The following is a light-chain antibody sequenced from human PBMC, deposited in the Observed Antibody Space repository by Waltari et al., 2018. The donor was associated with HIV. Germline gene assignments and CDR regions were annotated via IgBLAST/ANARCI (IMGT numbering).Light chain of an antibody. Sequence: DIQMTQSPSSLSASVGDRVTLTCRASQNITSSLNWYQQKPGEAPKLLIYTASSLQSGVPSRFSGSGYGTDFTLTISSLQPEDFATYYCQQSYSSWCTFGQGTKLEFK. CDR2: TAS. J-gene: IGKJ2*02. CDR1: QNITSS. V-gene: IGKV1-39*01. CDR3: QQSYSSWCT.